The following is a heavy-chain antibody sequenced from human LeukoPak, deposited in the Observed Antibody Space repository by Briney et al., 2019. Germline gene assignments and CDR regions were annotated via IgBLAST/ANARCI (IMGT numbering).Heavy chain of an antibody. CDR1: GGSFSGYY. CDR3: ARIAVAGTGVAGYNWFDP. V-gene: IGHV4-34*01. Sequence: PSETLSLTCAVYGGSFSGYYWSWIRQPPGKGLEWIGEINHSGSTNYNPSLKSRVTISVDTSKNQFSLKLSSVTAADTAVYYCARIAVAGTGVAGYNWFDPWGQGTLVTVSS. D-gene: IGHD6-19*01. J-gene: IGHJ5*02. CDR2: INHSGST.